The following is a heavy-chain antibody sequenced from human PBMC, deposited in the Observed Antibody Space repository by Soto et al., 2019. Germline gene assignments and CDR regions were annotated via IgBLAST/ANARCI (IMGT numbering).Heavy chain of an antibody. CDR1: GFTFSSLA. J-gene: IGHJ4*02. D-gene: IGHD2-21*02. V-gene: IGHV3-23*01. CDR3: AEQGGGDNFDY. CDR2: ISGSGAST. Sequence: EVQLLESGGGLVQPGGSLRLACAASGFTFSSLAISWVRQAPGKGPEWVSTISGSGASTYYADSVKGRFTISRDNSKNSPYLQMGSLRDADTAVYYCAEQGGGDNFDYGGQGTVVTVSS.